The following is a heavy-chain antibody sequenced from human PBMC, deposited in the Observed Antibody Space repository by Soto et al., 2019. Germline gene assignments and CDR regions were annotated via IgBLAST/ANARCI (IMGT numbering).Heavy chain of an antibody. CDR3: AREKGYISGPKNFDY. CDR1: GASISSGDYS. D-gene: IGHD5-12*01. CDR2: IYDSGSS. V-gene: IGHV4-30-4*01. J-gene: IGHJ4*02. Sequence: SETLSLTCTVSGASISSGDYSWSWIRQSPGKGLEWIGYIYDSGSSYYNPSLKSRVTMSVDTSKNQFSLKLRSVTAADTAVYYCAREKGYISGPKNFDYWGQGTLVTVSS.